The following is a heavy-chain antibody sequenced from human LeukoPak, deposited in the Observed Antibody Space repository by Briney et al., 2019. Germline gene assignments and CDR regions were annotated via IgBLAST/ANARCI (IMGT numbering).Heavy chain of an antibody. V-gene: IGHV3-23*01. J-gene: IGHJ4*02. CDR1: GFTFNNYA. D-gene: IGHD3-3*01. Sequence: GGSLRLSCAASGFTFNNYAMSWVRQAPGKGLEWVSVISGSGGSTYYADSVKGRFTISRDISKNTLFLQMNSLRAEDTAVYYCAQEEYYDFWSGYRPHFESWGQGTLVTVSS. CDR3: AQEEYYDFWSGYRPHFES. CDR2: ISGSGGST.